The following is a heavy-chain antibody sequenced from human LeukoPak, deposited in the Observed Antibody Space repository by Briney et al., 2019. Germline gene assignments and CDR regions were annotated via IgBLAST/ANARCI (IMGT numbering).Heavy chain of an antibody. Sequence: SETLSLTCTVSGVSISSYYWSWIRQPAGKGLVWIGRIYTSGSTNYNPSLKSRVTMSVDTSKNQFSLKLSSVTAADTAVYYCARDGSTSSWSAKDDAFDIWGQGTMVTVSS. J-gene: IGHJ3*02. CDR2: IYTSGST. D-gene: IGHD6-13*01. V-gene: IGHV4-4*07. CDR3: ARDGSTSSWSAKDDAFDI. CDR1: GVSISSYY.